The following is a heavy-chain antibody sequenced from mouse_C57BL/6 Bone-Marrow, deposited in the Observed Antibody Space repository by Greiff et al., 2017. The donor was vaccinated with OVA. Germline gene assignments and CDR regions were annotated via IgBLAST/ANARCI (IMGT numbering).Heavy chain of an antibody. CDR2: IWSDGST. D-gene: IGHD1-1*01. J-gene: IGHJ3*01. CDR3: DGNRDYCGSSRWFAY. V-gene: IGHV2-6*03. CDR1: GFSLTSYA. Sequence: VKLVESGPGLVAPSQSLSITCTVSGFSLTSYAVHWVRQPPGKGLEWLVGIWSDGSTTDNSAPKSRLSISKDNSKSQVFLKMKRLQTDDTDMYYCDGNRDYCGSSRWFAYWGQGTLVTVSA.